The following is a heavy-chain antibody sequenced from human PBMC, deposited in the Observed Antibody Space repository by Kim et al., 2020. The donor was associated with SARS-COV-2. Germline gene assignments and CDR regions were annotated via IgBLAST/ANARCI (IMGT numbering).Heavy chain of an antibody. V-gene: IGHV4-38-2*02. CDR3: ARDLTSSSGSYYGWFDP. CDR1: GYSISSGYY. CDR2: IYHSGST. Sequence: SETLSLTCTVSGYSISSGYYWGWIRQPPGKGLEWIGSIYHSGSTYYNPSLKSRVTISVDTSKNQFSLKLSSVTAADTAVYYCARDLTSSSGSYYGWFDP. D-gene: IGHD1-26*01. J-gene: IGHJ5*02.